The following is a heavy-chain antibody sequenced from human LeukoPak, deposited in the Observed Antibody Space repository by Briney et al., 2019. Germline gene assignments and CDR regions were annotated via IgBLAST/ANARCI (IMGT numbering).Heavy chain of an antibody. D-gene: IGHD2-8*01. Sequence: SEPVSLTCTVSGGSISSYYWSWIRQPPGKGLEWIGYIYYSGSTNYNPSLKSRVTISVDTSKNQISLKLSSVTAADTAVYYCARGCDYFDYWGQGNPVSVSS. J-gene: IGHJ4*02. CDR1: GGSISSYY. CDR3: ARGCDYFDY. V-gene: IGHV4-59*01. CDR2: IYYSGST.